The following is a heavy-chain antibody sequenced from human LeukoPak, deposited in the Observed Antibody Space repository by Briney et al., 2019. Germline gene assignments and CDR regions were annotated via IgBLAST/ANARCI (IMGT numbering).Heavy chain of an antibody. CDR2: IRYDGTNK. Sequence: GGSLRLSCAASGFTFSSYGMHWVRQAPGKGLEWVAFIRYDGTNKYYADSVKGRFTISRDNSKNTLYLQMNSLRAEDTAVYYCARGSDYYDSSGYLPSDYWGQGTLVTVSS. CDR1: GFTFSSYG. V-gene: IGHV3-30*02. CDR3: ARGSDYYDSSGYLPSDY. D-gene: IGHD3-22*01. J-gene: IGHJ4*02.